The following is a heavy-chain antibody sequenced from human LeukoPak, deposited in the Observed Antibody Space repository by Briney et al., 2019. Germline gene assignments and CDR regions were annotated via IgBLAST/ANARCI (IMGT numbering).Heavy chain of an antibody. CDR3: AGHPPAYYYDFYSPYYFDY. D-gene: IGHD3-22*01. CDR2: IYYSGST. CDR1: GGSISSSSYY. V-gene: IGHV4-39*01. J-gene: IGHJ4*02. Sequence: SETLSLTCTVSGGSISSSSYYWGWIRQPPGKGLEWIGSIYYSGSTYYNPSLKSRVTISVDTSKNQFSLKLSSVTAADTAVYYCAGHPPAYYYDFYSPYYFDYWGQGTLVTVSS.